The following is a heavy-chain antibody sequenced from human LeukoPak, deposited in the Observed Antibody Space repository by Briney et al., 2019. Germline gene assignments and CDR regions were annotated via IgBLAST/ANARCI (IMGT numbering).Heavy chain of an antibody. CDR3: ARDRNYDFWSGSYYYYGMDV. CDR1: GFTFSSYS. CDR2: IWYDGSNK. J-gene: IGHJ6*02. V-gene: IGHV3-33*01. D-gene: IGHD3-3*01. Sequence: GGSLRLSCAASGFTFSSYSMHWVRQAPGKGLEWVAVIWYDGSNKYYADSVKGRFTISRDNSKNTLYLQMNSLRAEDTAVYYCARDRNYDFWSGSYYYYGMDVWGQGTTVTVSS.